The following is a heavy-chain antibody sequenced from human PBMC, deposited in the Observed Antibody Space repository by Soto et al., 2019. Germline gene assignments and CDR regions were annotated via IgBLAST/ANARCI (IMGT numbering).Heavy chain of an antibody. V-gene: IGHV3-21*01. Sequence: EVQVVESGGGLVNPGGSLRLSCAASGFTFSDYSMNWVRQGPGKGLEWVSSISTTSTHIYYADSLKGRFTISRDNVKNSLYLQMNSLRDEDTAVYYCARGTTTVRREDRLDYWGQGTLVTVSS. CDR1: GFTFSDYS. CDR2: ISTTSTHI. D-gene: IGHD2-2*01. J-gene: IGHJ4*02. CDR3: ARGTTTVRREDRLDY.